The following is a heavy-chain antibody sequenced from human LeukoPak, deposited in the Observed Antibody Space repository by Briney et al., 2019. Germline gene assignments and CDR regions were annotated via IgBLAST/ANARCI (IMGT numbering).Heavy chain of an antibody. D-gene: IGHD2-15*01. CDR2: IYTSGST. Sequence: SETLSLTCTVSGGSISSYYWSWIRQPAGKGLEWIGRIYTSGSTNYNPSLKSRVTMSVDTSKNQFSLKLSSVTAADTAVYYCARGRVCSGGTCYCGRDYFDYWGQGTLVTVSS. CDR1: GGSISSYY. V-gene: IGHV4-4*07. J-gene: IGHJ4*02. CDR3: ARGRVCSGGTCYCGRDYFDY.